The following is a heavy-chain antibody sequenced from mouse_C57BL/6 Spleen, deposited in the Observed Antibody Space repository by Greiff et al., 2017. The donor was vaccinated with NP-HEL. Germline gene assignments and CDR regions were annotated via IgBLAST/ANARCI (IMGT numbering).Heavy chain of an antibody. CDR2: ISSGGDYI. D-gene: IGHD2-1*01. V-gene: IGHV5-9-1*02. Sequence: EVMLVESGEGLVKPGGSLKLSCAASGFTFSSYAMSWVRQTPEKRLEWVAYISSGGDYIYFAATVKGRFTIARDNARNTLYLQMSSLKSEDTAMYYCTRESYGKGGAMDYWGQGTSVTVSS. CDR3: TRESYGKGGAMDY. J-gene: IGHJ4*01. CDR1: GFTFSSYA.